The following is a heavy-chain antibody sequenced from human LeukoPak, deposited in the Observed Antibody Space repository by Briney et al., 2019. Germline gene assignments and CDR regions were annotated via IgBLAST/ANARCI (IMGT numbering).Heavy chain of an antibody. V-gene: IGHV2-5*01. CDR3: AHRPRGISKENWFDP. D-gene: IGHD2/OR15-2a*01. CDR1: GFSITTTGVG. J-gene: IGHJ5*02. CDR2: IFWNDDK. Sequence: SGPTLVNPTQTLTLTCTFSGFSITTTGVGVGWIRRPPGKALEWLAVIFWNDDKHYSPSLRSRLTITKGTSKNQVVLTMTNMDPVDTATYFCAHRPRGISKENWFDPWGQGTLVTVSS.